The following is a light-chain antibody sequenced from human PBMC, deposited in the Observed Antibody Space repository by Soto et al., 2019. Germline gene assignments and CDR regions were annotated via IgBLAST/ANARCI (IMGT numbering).Light chain of an antibody. Sequence: QSLLPQPASVSGSPGQSITIACAGTSSDVGAFNYVSWYQQLPGKAPKLMIYEVSDRPSGVSNRFSGSKSGNTASLTISGLQAEDEADYYCSSYTSSTTAYVFGTGTKVTVL. J-gene: IGLJ1*01. CDR1: SSDVGAFNY. CDR3: SSYTSSTTAYV. V-gene: IGLV2-14*01. CDR2: EVS.